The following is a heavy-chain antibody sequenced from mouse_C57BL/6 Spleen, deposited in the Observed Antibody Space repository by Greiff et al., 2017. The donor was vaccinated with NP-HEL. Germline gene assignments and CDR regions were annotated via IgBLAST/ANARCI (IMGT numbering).Heavy chain of an antibody. V-gene: IGHV5-4*01. D-gene: IGHD2-3*01. CDR3: ARDVYDGYVDY. J-gene: IGHJ2*01. CDR2: ISDGGSYT. Sequence: EVMLVESGGGLVKPGGSLKLSCAASGFTFSSYAMSWVRQTPEKRLEWVATISDGGSYTYYPDNVKGRFTISRDNAKNNLYLQMSHLKSEDTAMYYCARDVYDGYVDYWGQGTTLTGSS. CDR1: GFTFSSYA.